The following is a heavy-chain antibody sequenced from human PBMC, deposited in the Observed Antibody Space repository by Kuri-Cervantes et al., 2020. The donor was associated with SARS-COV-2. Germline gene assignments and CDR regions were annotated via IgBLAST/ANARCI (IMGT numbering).Heavy chain of an antibody. D-gene: IGHD6-13*01. CDR2: IYYSGST. Sequence: SETLSLTCSVSGGPISSYYWSWIRQLPGKGLEWIGYIYYSGSTNYNPSLKSRVTISVDTSKNQFSLKLSSVTAADTAVYYCARCLAAAVSPPPAYYYYMDVWGKGTTVTVSS. J-gene: IGHJ6*03. CDR3: ARCLAAAVSPPPAYYYYMDV. V-gene: IGHV4-59*01. CDR1: GGPISSYY.